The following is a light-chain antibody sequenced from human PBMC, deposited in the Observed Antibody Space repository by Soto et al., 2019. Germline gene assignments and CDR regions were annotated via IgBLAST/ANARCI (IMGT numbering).Light chain of an antibody. CDR1: SSDIGAYDY. CDR3: CSHAGSDTLGV. CDR2: EVN. V-gene: IGLV2-8*01. Sequence: QSVLTQPPSASGSPGQSVTISCTGSSSDIGAYDYVSWYQQHLGKAPKVIIYEVNQRPSGVPDRFSGSKSGNTASLTVSGLQAEDEVDYYCCSHAGSDTLGVFGGGTKLTVL. J-gene: IGLJ2*01.